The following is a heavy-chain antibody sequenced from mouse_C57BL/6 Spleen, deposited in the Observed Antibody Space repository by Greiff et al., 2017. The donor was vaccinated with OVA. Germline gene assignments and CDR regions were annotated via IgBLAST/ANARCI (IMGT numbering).Heavy chain of an antibody. CDR2: IDPSDSYT. CDR1: GYTFTSYW. J-gene: IGHJ1*03. V-gene: IGHV1-50*01. CDR3: ARGNAHWYFDV. Sequence: QVQLQQPGAELVKPGASVKLSCKASGYTFTSYWMQWVKQRPGQGLEWIGEIDPSDSYTNYNQKFKGKATLTVDTSSSTAYMQLSSRTSEDSAVYYCARGNAHWYFDVWGTGTTVTVSS.